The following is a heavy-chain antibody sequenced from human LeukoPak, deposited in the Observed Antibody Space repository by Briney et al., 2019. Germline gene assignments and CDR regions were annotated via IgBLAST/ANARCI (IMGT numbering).Heavy chain of an antibody. J-gene: IGHJ5*02. CDR3: ARAARHFWSGYYTGANWFDP. CDR1: GGSISSSTYY. CDR2: INHSGST. Sequence: SETLSLTCTVSGGSISSSTYYWSWIRQPPGKGLEWIGEINHSGSTNYNPSLKSRVTISVDTSKNQFSLKLSSVTAADTAVYYCARAARHFWSGYYTGANWFDPWGQGTLVTVSS. D-gene: IGHD3-3*02. V-gene: IGHV4-39*07.